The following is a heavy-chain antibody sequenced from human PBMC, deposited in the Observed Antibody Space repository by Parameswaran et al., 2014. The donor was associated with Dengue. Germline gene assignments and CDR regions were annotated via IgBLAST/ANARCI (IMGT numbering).Heavy chain of an antibody. V-gene: IGHV3-23*01. Sequence: RWIRQPPGKGLEWVSAISGSGGSTYYADSVKGRFTISRDNSKNTLYLQMNSLRAEDTAVYYCAKVVGGYYYYGMDVWGQGTTVTVSS. D-gene: IGHD1-26*01. CDR2: ISGSGGST. CDR3: AKVVGGYYYYGMDV. J-gene: IGHJ6*02.